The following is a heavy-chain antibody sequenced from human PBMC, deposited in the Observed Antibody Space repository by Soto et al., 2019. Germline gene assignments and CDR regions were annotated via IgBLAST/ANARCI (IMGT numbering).Heavy chain of an antibody. J-gene: IGHJ4*02. Sequence: PGGSLRLSCTASGFTFSDYAMSWVRQPPGKGLEWVSVISAGGSTYYADSVKGRFTVSRANSKNTLYLQMNSLRAEDTAVYYCANVPIWCSSTSCYTEAIDYCGPGTLVTV. CDR1: GFTFSDYA. CDR3: ANVPIWCSSTSCYTEAIDY. D-gene: IGHD2-2*02. CDR2: ISAGGST. V-gene: IGHV3-23*01.